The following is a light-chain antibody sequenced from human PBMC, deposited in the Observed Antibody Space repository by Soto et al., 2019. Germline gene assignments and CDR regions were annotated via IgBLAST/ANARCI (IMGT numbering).Light chain of an antibody. CDR1: SSNIGSNT. CDR2: SNN. Sequence: SVLTQPPSASGTPGQRVTISCSGSSSNIGSNTVNWYQQLPKTAPKLLIYSNNQRPSGVPDRFSGSKSGTSASLAISGLQYEDEADYYCAAWDDSLNGYDFRRGTKVTV. CDR3: AAWDDSLNGYD. V-gene: IGLV1-44*01. J-gene: IGLJ6*01.